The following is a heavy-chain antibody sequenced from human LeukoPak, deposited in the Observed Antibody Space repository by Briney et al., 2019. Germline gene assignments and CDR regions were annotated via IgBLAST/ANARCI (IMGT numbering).Heavy chain of an antibody. J-gene: IGHJ4*01. CDR3: AKGIYSSGWSYFDY. CDR1: GFTFSNSA. Sequence: GGSLRLSCAASGFTFSNSALSWVRQAPGKGLEWVSTLSGSGITTYYADSVKGRFTISRDNSKNTLYLQMNSLRAEDTAVYYCAKGIYSSGWSYFDYWGHGTLVTVSS. CDR2: LSGSGITT. V-gene: IGHV3-23*01. D-gene: IGHD6-19*01.